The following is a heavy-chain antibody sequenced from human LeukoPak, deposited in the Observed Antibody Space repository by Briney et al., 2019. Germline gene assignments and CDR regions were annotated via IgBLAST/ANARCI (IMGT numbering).Heavy chain of an antibody. Sequence: GVSLRLSCAASGFTFSSYWMSWVRQAPGKGLEWVANIKQDGSEKYYADSVKGRFTISRDNSKNTLYLQMNSLRAEDTAVYYCARDLGLDVPDYYGMDVWGQGTTVTVSS. CDR2: IKQDGSEK. J-gene: IGHJ6*02. D-gene: IGHD3/OR15-3a*01. CDR1: GFTFSSYW. V-gene: IGHV3-7*01. CDR3: ARDLGLDVPDYYGMDV.